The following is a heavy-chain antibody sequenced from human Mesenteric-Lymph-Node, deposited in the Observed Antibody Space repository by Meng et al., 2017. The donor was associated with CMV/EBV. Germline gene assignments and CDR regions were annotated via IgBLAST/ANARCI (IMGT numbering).Heavy chain of an antibody. D-gene: IGHD3-9*01. CDR1: GFTFSDYY. Sequence: GESLKISCAASGFTFSDYYMSWIRQAPGKGLEWVSYISSSGSTIYYADSVKGRFTISRDSAKNSLYLLMNSLRAEDTALYYCAKDIRPYFDWLLTHPPLYYFDYWGQGTLVTVSS. CDR3: AKDIRPYFDWLLTHPPLYYFDY. V-gene: IGHV3-11*01. J-gene: IGHJ4*02. CDR2: ISSSGSTI.